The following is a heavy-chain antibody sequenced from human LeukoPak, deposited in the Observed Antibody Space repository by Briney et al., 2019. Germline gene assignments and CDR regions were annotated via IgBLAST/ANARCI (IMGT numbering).Heavy chain of an antibody. CDR1: GGSTSNSF. J-gene: IGHJ4*02. V-gene: IGHV4-4*07. Sequence: SETLSLTCTVSGGSTSNSFWSWIRQPAGKGLEWIGRIYTDGSTNSNPSLRSRLTMSLDTSKNQFSLKLSSVTAADTAVYFCARAPSGCGGTCAFDYWGQGTLVTVSS. D-gene: IGHD2-15*01. CDR3: ARAPSGCGGTCAFDY. CDR2: IYTDGST.